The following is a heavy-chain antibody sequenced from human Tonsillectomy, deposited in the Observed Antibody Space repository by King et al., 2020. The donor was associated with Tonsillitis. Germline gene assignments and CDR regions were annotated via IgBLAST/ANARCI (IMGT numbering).Heavy chain of an antibody. J-gene: IGHJ2*01. CDR3: ASPICRCWSGGSCYRDLYFEL. CDR1: GYSFTSYW. D-gene: IGHD2-15*01. CDR2: IYPGDSDT. Sequence: VQLVESGAEVKKPGESLKISCKGSGYSFTSYWIGWVRQMPGKGLEGMGIIYPGDSDTRYSPSFQGQVTISADKSISTAYLQWSSLKASDTAMYYCASPICRCWSGGSCYRDLYFELWARGTRLTVSS. V-gene: IGHV5-51*01.